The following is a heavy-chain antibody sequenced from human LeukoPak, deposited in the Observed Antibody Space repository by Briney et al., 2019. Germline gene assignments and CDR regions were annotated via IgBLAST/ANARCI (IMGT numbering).Heavy chain of an antibody. CDR2: ISASGGST. V-gene: IGHV3-23*01. D-gene: IGHD3-22*01. CDR3: ARGYYSAFDI. Sequence: GSLRPSCSAFGFHFCSYAMGWVRQASGKGVEWVSAISASGGSTYYADSVKGRFTISRDNSKNTLYLQMNSLRAEDTAVYYCARGYYSAFDIWGQGTMVTVSS. CDR1: GFHFCSYA. J-gene: IGHJ3*02.